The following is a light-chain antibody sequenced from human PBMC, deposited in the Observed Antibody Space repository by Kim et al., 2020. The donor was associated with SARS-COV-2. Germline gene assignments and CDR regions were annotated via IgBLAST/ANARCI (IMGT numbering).Light chain of an antibody. CDR1: NSDIGAYDY. Sequence: QSALAQPASVSGSPGQSITISCTGSNSDIGAYDYVSWYQKHPGRAPKLIIYDVSHRPSGVSSRFSGSKSGNAASLTISGLQAADEADYYCNTFIGRNRLFGGGTQLTVL. CDR2: DVS. J-gene: IGLJ2*01. CDR3: NTFIGRNRL. V-gene: IGLV2-14*03.